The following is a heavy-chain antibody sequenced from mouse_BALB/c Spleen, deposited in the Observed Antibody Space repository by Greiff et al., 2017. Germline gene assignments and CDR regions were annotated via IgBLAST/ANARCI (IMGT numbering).Heavy chain of an antibody. CDR3: ARDPDWYFDV. J-gene: IGHJ1*01. Sequence: QVQLQQSGAELVRPGSSVKISCKASGYAFSSYWMNWVKQRPGQGLEWIGQIYPGDGDTNYNGKFKGKATLTADKSSSTAYMQLSSLTSEDSAVYFCARDPDWYFDVWGAGTTVTVSS. V-gene: IGHV1-80*01. CDR2: IYPGDGDT. CDR1: GYAFSSYW.